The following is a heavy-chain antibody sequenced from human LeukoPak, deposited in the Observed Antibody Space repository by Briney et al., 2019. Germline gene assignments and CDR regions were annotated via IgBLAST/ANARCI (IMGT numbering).Heavy chain of an antibody. Sequence: SETLSLTCTVSGYSISSGYYWGWIRQPPGKGLEWIGSIYRSGSTYYNPSLKSRVTISVDTSKNQFSLKLSSVTAADTAVYYCARRLGKGGWTRNWFDPWGQGTLVTVSS. CDR1: GYSISSGYY. CDR2: IYRSGST. J-gene: IGHJ5*02. CDR3: ARRLGKGGWTRNWFDP. V-gene: IGHV4-38-2*02. D-gene: IGHD6-19*01.